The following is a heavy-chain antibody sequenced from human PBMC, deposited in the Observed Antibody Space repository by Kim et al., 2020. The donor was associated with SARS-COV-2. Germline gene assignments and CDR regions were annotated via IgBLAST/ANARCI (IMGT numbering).Heavy chain of an antibody. V-gene: IGHV3-23*01. CDR3: AKNVHLTSVTFLWYFDL. CDR1: RFTFSSSA. Sequence: GGSLRLSCVGSRFTFSSSAMTWVRQPPGKGLEWVSTIFGSGHGTYYSSSVRGRFIVSRDNSKNTLYLQMDNLRADDTAIYYCAKNVHLTSVTFLWYFDLWGRGPSVTVSS. CDR2: IFGSGHGT. D-gene: IGHD2-2*01. J-gene: IGHJ2*01.